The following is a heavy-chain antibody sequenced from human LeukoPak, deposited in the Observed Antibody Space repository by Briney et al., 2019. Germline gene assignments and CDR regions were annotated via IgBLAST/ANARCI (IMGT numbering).Heavy chain of an antibody. Sequence: GASVKVSFKASGYTFTGYYIHWVRQAPGQGLEWMGRINCNGGGTSYAQKFQGRVTMTRDTSISTAYMELDRLTSDDTAVYYCARDYGPYPGCSWFDPWGQGTLVTVS. CDR2: INCNGGGT. CDR3: ARDYGPYPGCSWFDP. J-gene: IGHJ5*02. V-gene: IGHV1-2*06. CDR1: GYTFTGYY. D-gene: IGHD2-21*01.